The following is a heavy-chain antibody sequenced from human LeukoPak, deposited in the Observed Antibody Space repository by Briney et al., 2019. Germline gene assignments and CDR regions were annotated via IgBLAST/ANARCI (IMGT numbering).Heavy chain of an antibody. D-gene: IGHD2-15*01. J-gene: IGHJ4*02. V-gene: IGHV1-8*03. CDR2: MNPNNGNT. CDR1: GYTFTNYV. Sequence: ASVSVSCQASGYTFTNYVINWVRPATGQGLEWMGWMNPNNGNTGYAQKIQGRVTITRNTPISTAYMELSSLRSEDTAVYYCARGLYCSGGSCYLYYFDYWGQGTLVTVSS. CDR3: ARGLYCSGGSCYLYYFDY.